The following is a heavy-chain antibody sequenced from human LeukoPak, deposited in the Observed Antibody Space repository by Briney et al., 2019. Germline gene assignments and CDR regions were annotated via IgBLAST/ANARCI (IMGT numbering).Heavy chain of an antibody. D-gene: IGHD3-22*01. CDR1: AGSISSYY. J-gene: IGHJ6*02. Sequence: PSETLSLTCTVSAGSISSYYWSWIRQPPGKGLEWIGCIDYSGSTNYNPSLNSRLAISVDTSKNQFSLKLSSVTAADTAMYYCARHNYYDRYGLDVWGPGTTVTVSS. CDR3: ARHNYYDRYGLDV. V-gene: IGHV4-59*08. CDR2: IDYSGST.